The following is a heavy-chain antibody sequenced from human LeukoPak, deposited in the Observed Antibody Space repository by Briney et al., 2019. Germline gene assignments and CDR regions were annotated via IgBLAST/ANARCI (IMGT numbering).Heavy chain of an antibody. J-gene: IGHJ4*02. CDR2: IFTSDSTM. Sequence: PGGSLRLSCAASGFTFSSYNMNWVRQAPGKGLEWLSYIFTSDSTMYYADSVRGRFTISTDNAKNSLYLQMNGLRAEDTAVYYCARSVERNGVGYWGQGTLVTVSS. V-gene: IGHV3-48*04. D-gene: IGHD3-10*01. CDR1: GFTFSSYN. CDR3: ARSVERNGVGY.